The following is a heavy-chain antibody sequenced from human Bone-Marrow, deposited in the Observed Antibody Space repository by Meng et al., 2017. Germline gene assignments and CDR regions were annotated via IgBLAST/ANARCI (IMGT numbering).Heavy chain of an antibody. CDR2: INPNSGGT. J-gene: IGHJ4*02. D-gene: IGHD2-15*01. Sequence: VLGVREVTWVKKPGASVKVSWKASGSPFTGDQMHRGEQAPGQGLEWMGRINPNSGGTNYAQKFQGRVTMTRDTSISTAYMELSRLRSDDTAVYYCARVRVLVRSPPGRGFPFDYWGQGTLVTVSS. V-gene: IGHV1-2*06. CDR1: GSPFTGDQ. CDR3: ARVRVLVRSPPGRGFPFDY.